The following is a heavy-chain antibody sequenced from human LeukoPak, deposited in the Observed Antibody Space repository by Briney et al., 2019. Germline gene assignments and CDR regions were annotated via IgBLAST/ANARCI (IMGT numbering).Heavy chain of an antibody. Sequence: GGSLRLSCAASGFTFSSYGMHWVRQAPGKGLQWVAMISYDGTNKYFADSVKGRFTISRDNSKNTLYLQMNSLRAEDTAVYYCARGVDYYENSGTIDYWGQGTLVTVSS. V-gene: IGHV3-30*03. CDR1: GFTFSSYG. CDR2: ISYDGTNK. CDR3: ARGVDYYENSGTIDY. D-gene: IGHD3-22*01. J-gene: IGHJ4*02.